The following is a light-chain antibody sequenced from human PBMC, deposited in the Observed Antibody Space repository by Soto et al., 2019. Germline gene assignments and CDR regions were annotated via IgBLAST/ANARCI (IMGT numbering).Light chain of an antibody. CDR3: AAWDDSLDDPII. Sequence: QSVLSQPPSASRTPGQRVTISCSGGSANIGEKTVSWYQQFPGTAPTLLIYDDDQRPSGVPDRFSGSKSGTSVSLAISGLRSDDEATYYCAAWDDSLDDPIIFGGGTKLTVL. J-gene: IGLJ2*01. CDR1: SANIGEKT. CDR2: DDD. V-gene: IGLV1-44*01.